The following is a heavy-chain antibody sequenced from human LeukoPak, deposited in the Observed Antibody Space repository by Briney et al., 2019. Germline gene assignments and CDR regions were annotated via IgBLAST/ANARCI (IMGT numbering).Heavy chain of an antibody. CDR3: ARDQASSSWYIFDY. V-gene: IGHV4-4*07. CDR2: IYTSGST. CDR1: GGSISSYY. Sequence: PSETLSLTCTVSGGSISSYYWSWIRQPAGKGLEWIGRIYTSGSTNYNPSLKSRVTMSVDTSKNQFSLKLSSVTAADTAVYYCARDQASSSWYIFDYWGQGTLVTVSS. J-gene: IGHJ4*02. D-gene: IGHD6-13*01.